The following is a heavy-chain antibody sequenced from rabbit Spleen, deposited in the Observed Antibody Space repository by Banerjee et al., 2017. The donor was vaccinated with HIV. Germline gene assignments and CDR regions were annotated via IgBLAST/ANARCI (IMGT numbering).Heavy chain of an antibody. CDR1: GFSFSSRYY. J-gene: IGHJ6*01. CDR2: IYSGSSGDT. D-gene: IGHD8-1*01. Sequence: QSLEESGGDLVKPGASLTLTCTASGFSFSSRYYMCWVRQAPGKGLEWIACIYSGSSGDTDYANWAPGRFTISKTSSTTVTLQMTSLTVADTATYFCARDTGSSFSSYGMDLWGPGHPGHRL. CDR3: ARDTGSSFSSYGMDL. V-gene: IGHV1S40*01.